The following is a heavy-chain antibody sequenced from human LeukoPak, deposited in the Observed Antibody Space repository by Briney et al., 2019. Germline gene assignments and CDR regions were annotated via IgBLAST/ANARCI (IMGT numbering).Heavy chain of an antibody. CDR2: LSGSGGST. Sequence: GGSLRLSCAASGFTFSSYAMSWVRQTPGKGLEWVSALSGSGGSTYYADSVKGRFTISRDNSKNTLYLQMNSLRAEDTAVYYCAKATVPYSGSYYVYWGQGTLVTVSS. J-gene: IGHJ4*02. CDR1: GFTFSSYA. D-gene: IGHD1-26*01. CDR3: AKATVPYSGSYYVY. V-gene: IGHV3-23*01.